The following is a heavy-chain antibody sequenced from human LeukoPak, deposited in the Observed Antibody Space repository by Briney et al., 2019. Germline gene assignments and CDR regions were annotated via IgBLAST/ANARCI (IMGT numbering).Heavy chain of an antibody. Sequence: GGSLRLSCAASGIIFSNAWMSWVRQAPGKGLEWVGRIKSESDGETTDYAAPVKGRFTLSRDDSKDTLYLQMNGLKTEDTAVYYCTTDPVAGGDVFGGRGPLVTVS. CDR2: IKSESDGETT. J-gene: IGHJ4*02. CDR3: TTDPVAGGDVF. V-gene: IGHV3-15*01. CDR1: GIIFSNAW. D-gene: IGHD2-21*02.